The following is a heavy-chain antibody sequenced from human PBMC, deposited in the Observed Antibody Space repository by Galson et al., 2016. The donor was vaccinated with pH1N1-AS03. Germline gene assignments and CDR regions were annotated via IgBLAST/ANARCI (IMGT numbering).Heavy chain of an antibody. CDR2: IIVLVGAT. D-gene: IGHD3-16*01. Sequence: SVKVSCKASGDTFSSYTINWVRQAPGQGLEWMGGIIVLVGATNYAQKFQGRVTISADESTSTTYMEVASLTSEDTAVYYCGRGGASGGYIDSWGQGTLVTVSS. V-gene: IGHV1-69*13. J-gene: IGHJ4*02. CDR1: GDTFSSYT. CDR3: GRGGASGGYIDS.